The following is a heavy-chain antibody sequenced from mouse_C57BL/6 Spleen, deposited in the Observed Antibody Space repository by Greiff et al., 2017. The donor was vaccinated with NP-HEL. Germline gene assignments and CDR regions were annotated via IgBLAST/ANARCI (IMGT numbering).Heavy chain of an antibody. CDR1: GYTFTNYW. CDR2: IYPGGGYT. D-gene: IGHD1-1*01. V-gene: IGHV1-63*01. J-gene: IGHJ1*03. Sequence: QVQLQQSGAELVRPGTSVKMSCKASGYTFTNYWIGWAKQRPGHGLEWIGDIYPGGGYTNYNEKFKGKATLTADKSSSTAYMQFSSLTSEDSAIYYGARWANYDGSSGWYFDVWGTGTTVTVSS. CDR3: ARWANYDGSSGWYFDV.